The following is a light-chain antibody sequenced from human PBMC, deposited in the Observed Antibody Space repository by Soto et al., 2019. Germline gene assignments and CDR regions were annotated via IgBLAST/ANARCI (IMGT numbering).Light chain of an antibody. CDR2: EVS. V-gene: IGLV2-14*01. CDR3: SSYTSSITVV. J-gene: IGLJ2*01. Sequence: QYALTQPASVSGSPGQSITISCTGTSGDVGGYNFVAWYQQHPGKAPKLMIYEVSNRPSGVSDRFSGSKSGNTASLTISGLQAEDEADYYCSSYTSSITVVFGGGTKLTVL. CDR1: SGDVGGYNF.